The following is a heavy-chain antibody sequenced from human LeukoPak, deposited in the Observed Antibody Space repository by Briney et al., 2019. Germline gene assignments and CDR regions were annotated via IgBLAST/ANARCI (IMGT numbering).Heavy chain of an antibody. CDR2: INPNSGGT. Sequence: ASVKVSCKASGYTFTGHYMHWVRQAPGQGLEWMGWINPNSGGTNYAQHFEGRVTMTRDTSISTAYMELSSLRSDDTAVYYCARDYKDYGDYPDYWGQGTLVTVSS. CDR1: GYTFTGHY. J-gene: IGHJ4*02. V-gene: IGHV1-2*02. CDR3: ARDYKDYGDYPDY. D-gene: IGHD4-17*01.